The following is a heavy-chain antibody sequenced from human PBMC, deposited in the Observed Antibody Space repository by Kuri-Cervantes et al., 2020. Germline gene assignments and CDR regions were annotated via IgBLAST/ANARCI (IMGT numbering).Heavy chain of an antibody. CDR1: GFTFSSYS. Sequence: GGSLRLSCAASGFTFSSYSMNWVRQAPGKGLEWVSTISSSGANTYYADSVKGRFTISRDNSKNTLYLQVNSLRAEDTAVYYCAKDVRGGSIGYKGYWGQGTLVTVSS. CDR2: ISSSGANT. J-gene: IGHJ4*02. V-gene: IGHV3-23*01. D-gene: IGHD3-22*01. CDR3: AKDVRGGSIGYKGY.